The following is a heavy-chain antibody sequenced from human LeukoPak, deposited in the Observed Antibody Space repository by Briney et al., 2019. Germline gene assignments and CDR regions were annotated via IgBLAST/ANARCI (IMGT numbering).Heavy chain of an antibody. CDR3: ARGSGPDDSSGYYRSALNWFDP. V-gene: IGHV4-30-2*01. J-gene: IGHJ5*02. CDR1: GGSISSGGYS. D-gene: IGHD3-22*01. Sequence: PSQTLSLTCAVSGGSISSGGYSWSWIRQPPGKGLEWIGYIYHSGSTYYNPSLKSRVTISVDRSKNQFSLKLSSVTAADTAVYYCARGSGPDDSSGYYRSALNWFDPWGQGTLATVSS. CDR2: IYHSGST.